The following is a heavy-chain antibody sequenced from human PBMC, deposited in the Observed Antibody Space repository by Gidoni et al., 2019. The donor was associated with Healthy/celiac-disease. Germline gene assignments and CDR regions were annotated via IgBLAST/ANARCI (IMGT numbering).Heavy chain of an antibody. CDR1: GFTFDDYA. V-gene: IGHV3-9*01. CDR2: ISWNSGSI. Sequence: EVQLVASGGGLVQPGRSLRLSCAASGFTFDDYAMHWVRQAPGKGLEWVSGISWNSGSIGYADSVKGRFTISRDNAKNSLYLQMNSLRAEDTALYYCAKDMSMLDSSNYRGLDYWGQGTLVTVSS. CDR3: AKDMSMLDSSNYRGLDY. D-gene: IGHD6-13*01. J-gene: IGHJ4*02.